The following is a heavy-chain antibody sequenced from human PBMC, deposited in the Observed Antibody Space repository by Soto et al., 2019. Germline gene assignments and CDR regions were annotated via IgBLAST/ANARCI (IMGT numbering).Heavy chain of an antibody. V-gene: IGHV4-39*01. CDR1: GGSISSSSYY. Sequence: PSETLSLTCTVSGGSISSSSYYWGWIRQPPGKGLEWIGSFYYSGSTYYNPSLKSRVTISVDTSKNQFSLKLSSVTAADTALYYCARHYGQEVFEYWGQGTLVTVSS. CDR2: FYYSGST. J-gene: IGHJ4*02. CDR3: ARHYGQEVFEY. D-gene: IGHD3-10*01.